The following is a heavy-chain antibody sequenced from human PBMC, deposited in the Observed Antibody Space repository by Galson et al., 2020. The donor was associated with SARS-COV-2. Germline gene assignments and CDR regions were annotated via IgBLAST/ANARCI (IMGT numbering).Heavy chain of an antibody. CDR1: GGTFNSYS. CDR3: AGIGRFCATASCSYFYFYGMDV. J-gene: IGHJ6*02. Sequence: SVKVSCKASGGTFNSYSISWVRQAPGQGLEWMGGIIPVFGTTNYAQKFRGRVTITADGSTSTVYMEVSSLKSEDAAIYYCAGIGRFCATASCSYFYFYGMDVWGQGTTVTVSS. D-gene: IGHD2-2*01. CDR2: IIPVFGTT. V-gene: IGHV1-69*13.